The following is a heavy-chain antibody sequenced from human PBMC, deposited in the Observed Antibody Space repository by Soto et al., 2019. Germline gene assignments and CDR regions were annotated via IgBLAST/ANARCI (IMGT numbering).Heavy chain of an antibody. J-gene: IGHJ4*02. V-gene: IGHV3-74*01. Sequence: EVQLVESGGGLVQSGGSLRLSCAASGFTLGNYWMHWVRQAPGKGLVWVSRINDYGTTINYAESVEGRFIISRDDAKSEVYLHMNNLRAEDSAVYYCASGGLEPFDYWGQGALVTVSS. CDR2: INDYGTTI. CDR1: GFTLGNYW. D-gene: IGHD1-1*01. CDR3: ASGGLEPFDY.